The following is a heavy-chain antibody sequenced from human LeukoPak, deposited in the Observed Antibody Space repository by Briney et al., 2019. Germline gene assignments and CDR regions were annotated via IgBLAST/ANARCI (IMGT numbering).Heavy chain of an antibody. V-gene: IGHV3-13*01. CDR1: GFTFSSYD. J-gene: IGHJ4*02. Sequence: SGGSLRLSCGASGFTFSSYDMHWVRQATGKGLEWVSAVGTAGDTYYPGSVKGRFTISRENAKNYLYLQMNSLRAGDTAVYYCARASGDCSSTSCYFDYWGQGTLVTVSS. CDR2: VGTAGDT. D-gene: IGHD2-2*01. CDR3: ARASGDCSSTSCYFDY.